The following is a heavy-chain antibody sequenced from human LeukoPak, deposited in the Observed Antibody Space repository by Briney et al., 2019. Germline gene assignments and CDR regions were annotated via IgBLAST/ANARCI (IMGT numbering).Heavy chain of an antibody. CDR2: ISSSSSYI. CDR3: ARLAVAGNDY. Sequence: GGSLRLSCTASGFTFSNFWMGWVRQAPGKGLEWVSSISSSSSYIYYADSVKGRFTISRDNARNSLYLQMNSLRAEDTAVYYCARLAVAGNDYWGQGTLVTVSS. V-gene: IGHV3-21*01. D-gene: IGHD6-19*01. J-gene: IGHJ4*02. CDR1: GFTFSNFW.